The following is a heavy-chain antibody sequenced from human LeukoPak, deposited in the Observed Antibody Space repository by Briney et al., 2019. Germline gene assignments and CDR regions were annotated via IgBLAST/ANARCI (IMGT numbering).Heavy chain of an antibody. J-gene: IGHJ4*02. V-gene: IGHV7-4-1*02. CDR3: ARDQSRGVVGWDYFDY. Sequence: ASVKVSCKASGYTFTNYAMNWVRQAPGQGLEWMGWINTNTGNPTYAQGFTGRFVFSLDTSVSTAYLQISSLKAEDTAVYYCARDQSRGVVGWDYFDYWGQGTLVTVSS. CDR2: INTNTGNP. CDR1: GYTFTNYA. D-gene: IGHD1-26*01.